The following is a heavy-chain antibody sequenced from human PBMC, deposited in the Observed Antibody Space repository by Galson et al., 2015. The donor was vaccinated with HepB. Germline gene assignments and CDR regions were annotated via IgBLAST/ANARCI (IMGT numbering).Heavy chain of an antibody. CDR1: GFTFSSYS. D-gene: IGHD6-19*01. CDR3: VRDLDSARLTSGPGY. V-gene: IGHV3-21*01. CDR2: ITSRSSYI. J-gene: IGHJ4*02. Sequence: SLRLSCAASGFTFSSYSMNWVRQGPGKGLEWVSSITSRSSYIYYADAVKGRFTISRDNAKNSLYLQMNSLRAEDTAVYYCVRDLDSARLTSGPGYWGQGTLVTVSS.